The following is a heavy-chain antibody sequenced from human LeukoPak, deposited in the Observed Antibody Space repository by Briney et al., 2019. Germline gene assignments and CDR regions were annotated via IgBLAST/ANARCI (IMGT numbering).Heavy chain of an antibody. CDR1: GFTFDDA. V-gene: IGHV3-9*01. CDR3: ARKTVVDAFDI. Sequence: GGSLRLSCAASGFTFDDAMHWVRQAPGKGLEWVSGISWNSGSIGYADSVKGRFTISRDNAKNSLYLQMNSLRAEDTAVYYCARKTVVDAFDIWGQGTMVTVSS. CDR2: ISWNSGSI. D-gene: IGHD2-15*01. J-gene: IGHJ3*02.